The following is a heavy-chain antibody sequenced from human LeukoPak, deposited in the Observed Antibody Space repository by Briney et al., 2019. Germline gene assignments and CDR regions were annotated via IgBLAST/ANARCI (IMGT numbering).Heavy chain of an antibody. D-gene: IGHD3-9*01. J-gene: IGHJ6*02. CDR2: ISSSGSTI. V-gene: IGHV3-48*03. CDR1: GFTFSSYE. CDR3: ARDYDILNGMDV. Sequence: GGSLRLSCAASGFTFSSYEMNWVRQAPGKGLEWVSYISSSGSTIYYADSVRGRFTISRDNAKNSLYLQMNSLRAEDTAVYYCARDYDILNGMDVWGQGTTVTVSS.